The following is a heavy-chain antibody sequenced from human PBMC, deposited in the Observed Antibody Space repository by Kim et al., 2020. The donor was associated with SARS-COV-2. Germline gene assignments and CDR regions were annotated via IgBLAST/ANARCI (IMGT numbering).Heavy chain of an antibody. D-gene: IGHD6-13*01. CDR3: ARGVAAAGTSGSYYEDYYYGMDV. V-gene: IGHV3-21*01. J-gene: IGHJ6*02. Sequence: GGSLRLSCAASGFTFSSYSMNWVRQAPGKGLEWVSSISSSSSYIYYADSVKGRFTISRDNAKNSLYLQMNSLRAEDTAVYYCARGVAAAGTSGSYYEDYYYGMDVWGQGTTVTVSS. CDR1: GFTFSSYS. CDR2: ISSSSSYI.